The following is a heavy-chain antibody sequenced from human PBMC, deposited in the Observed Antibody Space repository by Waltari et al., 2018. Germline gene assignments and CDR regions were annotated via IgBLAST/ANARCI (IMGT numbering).Heavy chain of an antibody. J-gene: IGHJ4*02. CDR1: GGSFSGYY. CDR3: ARGNGYSYGLDY. D-gene: IGHD5-18*01. Sequence: QVQLQQWGAGLLKPSETLSLTCAVYGGSFSGYYWSWIRQPPGKGLEWIGEINHSGSTNYNPSLKSRVTISVDTSKNQFSLKLSSVTAADTAGYYCARGNGYSYGLDYWGQGTLVTVSS. CDR2: INHSGST. V-gene: IGHV4-34*01.